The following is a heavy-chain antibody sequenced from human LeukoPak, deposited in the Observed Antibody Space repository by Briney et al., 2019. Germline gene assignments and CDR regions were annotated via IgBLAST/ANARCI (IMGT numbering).Heavy chain of an antibody. CDR3: AKERVGATSLDY. J-gene: IGHJ4*02. V-gene: IGHV3-64*01. D-gene: IGHD1-26*01. CDR2: ISSNGGST. Sequence: PGGSLRLSCAASGFTFSSYAMHWVRQAPGEGLEFVSAISSNGGSTYYANSVRGRFTISRDNSKNTLYLQMGSLRAEDMAVYYCAKERVGATSLDYWGQGTLVTVSS. CDR1: GFTFSSYA.